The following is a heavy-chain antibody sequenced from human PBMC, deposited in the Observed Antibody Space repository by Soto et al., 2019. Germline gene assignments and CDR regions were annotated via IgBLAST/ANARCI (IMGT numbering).Heavy chain of an antibody. D-gene: IGHD2-21*02. CDR2: IWYDGSNK. Sequence: QVQLVESGGGVVQPGRSLRLSCAASGFTFSSYGMHWVRQAPGKGLEWVAVIWYDGSNKYYADSEKGRFTISRDNSKNTLYLQMNSLRAEDTAVYYCASLLFDAFDIWGQGTMVTVSS. CDR1: GFTFSSYG. CDR3: ASLLFDAFDI. J-gene: IGHJ3*02. V-gene: IGHV3-33*01.